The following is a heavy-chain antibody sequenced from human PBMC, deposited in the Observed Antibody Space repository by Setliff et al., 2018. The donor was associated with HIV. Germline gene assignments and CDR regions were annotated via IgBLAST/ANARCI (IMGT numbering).Heavy chain of an antibody. Sequence: GGSLRLSCAASGFTFSDYYMSWIRQAPGKGLEWVSYISSSSSYTNYADSVKGRFTISRDNAKNSLYLQMNSLRAKDTAVYYCARASYYYDSSGWVDYWGQGTLVTVSS. CDR1: GFTFSDYY. D-gene: IGHD3-22*01. CDR3: ARASYYYDSSGWVDY. J-gene: IGHJ4*02. CDR2: ISSSSSYT. V-gene: IGHV3-11*03.